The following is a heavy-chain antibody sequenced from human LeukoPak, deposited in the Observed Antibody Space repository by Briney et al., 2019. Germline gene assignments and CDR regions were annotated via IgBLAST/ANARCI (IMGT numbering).Heavy chain of an antibody. D-gene: IGHD4-17*01. CDR3: ARSSEYGDPFNY. CDR1: GASISRSDYF. CDR2: IYYSGST. V-gene: IGHV4-39*01. J-gene: IGHJ4*02. Sequence: PSETLSLTCTVSGASISRSDYFWGCIRQPPGKVLEWIGSIYYSGSTYYSPSLKRRVTISVDTSKNQFSLKLNSVTAADTAVYYCARSSEYGDPFNYWGQGTLVTVSS.